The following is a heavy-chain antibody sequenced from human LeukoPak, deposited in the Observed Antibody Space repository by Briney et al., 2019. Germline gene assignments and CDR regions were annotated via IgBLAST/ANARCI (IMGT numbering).Heavy chain of an antibody. CDR2: MNQDGSAK. D-gene: IGHD3-16*01. V-gene: IGHV3-7*01. J-gene: IGHJ6*02. CDR1: GFTFGDSW. Sequence: GGSLRLSCAASGFTFGDSWMSWVRQAPGKGLEWVANMNQDGSAKGYVDSVKGRFTISRDNARNSLYLQMSSLRPEDTAVYYCATYTHWVAGDVWGQGTTVTVSS. CDR3: ATYTHWVAGDV.